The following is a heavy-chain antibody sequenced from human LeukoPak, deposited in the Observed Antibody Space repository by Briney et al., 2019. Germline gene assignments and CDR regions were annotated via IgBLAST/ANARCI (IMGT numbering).Heavy chain of an antibody. CDR2: IYKSGST. V-gene: IGHV4-30-2*01. CDR3: ARERDSAGTPY. CDR1: GGSINSDGYY. J-gene: IGHJ4*02. D-gene: IGHD6-13*01. Sequence: SQTLSLTCNVSGGSINSDGYYWSWIRQPPGKGLEWIGYIYKSGSTNYNPSLKSRVTISVDRSNNQFSLKLSSVTAADTAVYYCARERDSAGTPYWGQGTLVTVSS.